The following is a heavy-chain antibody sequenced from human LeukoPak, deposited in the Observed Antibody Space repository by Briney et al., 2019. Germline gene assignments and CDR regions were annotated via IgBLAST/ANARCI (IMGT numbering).Heavy chain of an antibody. V-gene: IGHV4-34*01. CDR2: INPSGNT. D-gene: IGHD3-10*01. Sequence: SETLSLTCAVYGESLSDYYWNWFRQPLGKGLEWIAEINPSGNTRYNPSLKSRVTISVDTSKNHFSLRLTSVTAADTAMYYCARGRGTWGQGTLVTVSS. CDR1: GESLSDYY. CDR3: ARGRGT. J-gene: IGHJ5*02.